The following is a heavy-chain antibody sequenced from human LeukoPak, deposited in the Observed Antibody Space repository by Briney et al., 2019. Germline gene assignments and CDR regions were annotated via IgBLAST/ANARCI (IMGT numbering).Heavy chain of an antibody. D-gene: IGHD5-12*01. J-gene: IGHJ4*02. CDR3: ARGEWLRSWFGY. CDR2: INHSGST. Sequence: PSETLSLTCAVYGGSFSGYYWSWIRQTPGKGLEWIGEINHSGSTNYNPSLKSRVTISVDTSKNQFSLKLSSVTAADTAVYYCARGEWLRSWFGYWGQGTLVTVSS. CDR1: GGSFSGYY. V-gene: IGHV4-34*01.